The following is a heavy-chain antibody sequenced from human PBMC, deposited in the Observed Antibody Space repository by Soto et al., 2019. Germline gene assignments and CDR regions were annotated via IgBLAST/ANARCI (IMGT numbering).Heavy chain of an antibody. J-gene: IGHJ4*02. CDR1: GFTFSSYG. Sequence: GGSLRLSCAASGFTFSSYGMHWVRQAPGKGLEWVAVISYDGSNKYYADSVKGRFTIPRDNSKNTLYLQMNSLRAEDTAVYYCAKVVRFLEWLLDYWGQGTLVTVSS. D-gene: IGHD3-3*01. CDR2: ISYDGSNK. CDR3: AKVVRFLEWLLDY. V-gene: IGHV3-30*18.